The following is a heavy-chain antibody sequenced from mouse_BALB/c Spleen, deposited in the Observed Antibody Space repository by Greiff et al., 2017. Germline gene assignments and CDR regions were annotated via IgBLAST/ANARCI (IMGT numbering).Heavy chain of an antibody. CDR3: AREGYFDV. CDR2: INPYNGDT. V-gene: IGHV1-20*02. Sequence: DVKLQESGPELVKPGASVKISCKASGYSFTGYFMNWVMQSHGKSLEWIGRINPYNGDTFYNQKFKGKATLTVDKSSSTAHMELRSLASEDSAVYYCAREGYFDVWGAGTTVTVSS. CDR1: GYSFTGYF. J-gene: IGHJ1*01.